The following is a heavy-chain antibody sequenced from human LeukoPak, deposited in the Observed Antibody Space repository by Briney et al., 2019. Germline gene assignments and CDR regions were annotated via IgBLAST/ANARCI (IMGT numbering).Heavy chain of an antibody. V-gene: IGHV3-30-3*01. CDR2: TSFDGNSK. CDR1: GFTFSTYA. CDR3: ARQGSYSGSFFDF. D-gene: IGHD1-26*01. Sequence: GGSLRLSCTASGFTFSTYAIHWVRQAPGKGLEWVAFTSFDGNSKLYAESVKGRVTISRDNSKNTLYLQLNSLRAEDTALYYCARQGSYSGSFFDFWGQGTLVTVSS. J-gene: IGHJ4*02.